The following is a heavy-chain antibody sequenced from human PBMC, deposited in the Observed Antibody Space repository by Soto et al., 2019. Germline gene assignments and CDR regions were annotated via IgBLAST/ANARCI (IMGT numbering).Heavy chain of an antibody. J-gene: IGHJ4*02. CDR2: ISYDGSNK. CDR1: GFTFSSYG. Sequence: GGSLRLFCAASGFTFSSYGMHWVRQAPGKWLEWVAVISYDGSNKYYADSVKGRFTISRDNSKNTLYLQMNSLRAEDTAVYYCAKGGDFWSGYYFDYWGQGT. CDR3: AKGGDFWSGYYFDY. D-gene: IGHD3-3*01. V-gene: IGHV3-30*18.